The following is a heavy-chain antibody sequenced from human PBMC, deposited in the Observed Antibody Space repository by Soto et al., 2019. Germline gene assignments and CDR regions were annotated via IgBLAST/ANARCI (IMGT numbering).Heavy chain of an antibody. Sequence: GGSLRLSCAASGFSLSTYWMSWVRQAPGRGLEWVATIRQDGGNKYYADSVKGRFTISRDNSKNTLYLQMNSLRAEDTAVYYCAKDFEASFDYWGQGTLVTVSS. V-gene: IGHV3-30*02. CDR1: GFSLSTYW. CDR3: AKDFEASFDY. J-gene: IGHJ4*02. CDR2: IRQDGGNK.